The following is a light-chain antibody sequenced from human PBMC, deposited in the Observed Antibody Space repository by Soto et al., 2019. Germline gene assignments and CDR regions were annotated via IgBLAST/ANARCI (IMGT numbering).Light chain of an antibody. V-gene: IGKV1-5*01. CDR3: QQYNSYPWS. J-gene: IGKJ1*01. Sequence: DIQMTQSPPTLSASVGDRVIVTCRASQSGGSWLDWYQQSPGKAPKLLMSDASSLQGGVPSRFSGSGSGTEFTLTITSLQPEDFATYCCQQYNSYPWSFGQGTMVEMK. CDR2: DAS. CDR1: QSGGSW.